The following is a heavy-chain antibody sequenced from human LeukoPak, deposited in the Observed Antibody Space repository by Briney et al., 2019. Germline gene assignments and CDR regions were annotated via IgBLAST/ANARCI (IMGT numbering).Heavy chain of an antibody. CDR3: ARDRGVVYCSSTSCPLDY. D-gene: IGHD2-2*01. CDR2: IIPIFGTA. CDR1: AGTFSSYA. Sequence: SVKVSCKASAGTFSSYAISWVRQSPGQGLEWMGGIIPIFGTANYAQKFQGRVTITTDESTSTAYMELSSLRSEDTAVYYCARDRGVVYCSSTSCPLDYWGQGTLVTVSS. V-gene: IGHV1-69*05. J-gene: IGHJ4*02.